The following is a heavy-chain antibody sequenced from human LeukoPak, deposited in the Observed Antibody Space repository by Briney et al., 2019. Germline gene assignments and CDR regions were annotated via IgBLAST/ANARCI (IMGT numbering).Heavy chain of an antibody. J-gene: IGHJ4*02. Sequence: ASVKVSCKASGYKLNSYGISWVRQAPGQGLQWMGWIGPFNDHTNYAQNFQGRVTMTTDTSISTAYMELKSLTSHDTAIYYCARAIGYDRLTAFDSWGQGTLVTVSS. D-gene: IGHD3-9*01. CDR1: GYKLNSYG. CDR3: ARAIGYDRLTAFDS. CDR2: IGPFNDHT. V-gene: IGHV1-18*01.